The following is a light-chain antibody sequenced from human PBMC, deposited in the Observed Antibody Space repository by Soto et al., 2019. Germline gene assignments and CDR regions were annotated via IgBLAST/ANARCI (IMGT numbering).Light chain of an antibody. CDR1: QTINYF. Sequence: DIQMTQSPSSLFASVGDIVTVTCRASQTINYFLNWYHQKPGKAHKLLIYGGSSLQSGVPLRFGGRGYRTTFPLTITIVQHEDFGLYHCQQSRASPRPFGEGT. J-gene: IGKJ1*01. V-gene: IGKV1-39*01. CDR2: GGS. CDR3: QQSRASPRP.